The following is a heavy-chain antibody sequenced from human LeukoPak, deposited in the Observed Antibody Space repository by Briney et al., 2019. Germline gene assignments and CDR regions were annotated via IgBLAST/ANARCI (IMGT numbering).Heavy chain of an antibody. CDR2: MNPNSGNT. CDR3: ARGYCSSTSCFNNWFDP. J-gene: IGHJ5*02. D-gene: IGHD2-2*01. CDR1: GGTFSSYA. Sequence: GASVKVSCKASGGTFSSYAINWVRQATGQGLEWMGWMNPNSGNTGYAQKFQGRVTITRNTSISTAYMELSSLRSEDTAVYYCARGYCSSTSCFNNWFDPWGQGTLVTVSS. V-gene: IGHV1-8*03.